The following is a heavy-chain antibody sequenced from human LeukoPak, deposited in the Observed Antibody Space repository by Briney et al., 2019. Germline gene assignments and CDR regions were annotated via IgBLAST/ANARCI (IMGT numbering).Heavy chain of an antibody. V-gene: IGHV1-69*06. D-gene: IGHD2-2*01. CDR2: IIPIFGTA. CDR3: ARDSYCSSTSCSPYAFDI. Sequence: SVKVSCKASGGTSSSYAISWVRQAPGQGLEWMGGIIPIFGTANYAQKFQGRVTITADKSTSTAYMELSSLRSEDTAVYYCARDSYCSSTSCSPYAFDIWGQGTMVTVSS. J-gene: IGHJ3*02. CDR1: GGTSSSYA.